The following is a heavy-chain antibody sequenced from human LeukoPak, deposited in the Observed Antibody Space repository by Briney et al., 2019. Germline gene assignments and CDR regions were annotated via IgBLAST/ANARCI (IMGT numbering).Heavy chain of an antibody. V-gene: IGHV3-23*01. CDR2: ISGSGGST. J-gene: IGHJ3*02. Sequence: PGGSLRLSCAASGFTFSSYAMSWVRQAPGKGLEWVSAISGSGGSTYYADSVKGRFTISRDNSKNTLYLQMNSLRAEDTAVYYCAKGDDYGDYAGQAFDIWGQGTMVTVSS. CDR3: AKGDDYGDYAGQAFDI. CDR1: GFTFSSYA. D-gene: IGHD4-17*01.